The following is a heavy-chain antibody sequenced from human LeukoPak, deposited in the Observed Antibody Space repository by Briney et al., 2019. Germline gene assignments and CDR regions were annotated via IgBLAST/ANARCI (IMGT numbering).Heavy chain of an antibody. V-gene: IGHV1-8*01. CDR1: GYTFTSYD. J-gene: IGHJ5*02. CDR3: ARRGSGSLLGKNWFDP. CDR2: MNPNSGNT. D-gene: IGHD3-10*01. Sequence: ASVKVSCKASGYTFTSYDINWVRQATGQGLEWMGWMNPNSGNTGYAQKFQGRVTMTRNTSISTAYMELSSLRSEDTAVYYCARRGSGSLLGKNWFDPWGQGTLVTVSS.